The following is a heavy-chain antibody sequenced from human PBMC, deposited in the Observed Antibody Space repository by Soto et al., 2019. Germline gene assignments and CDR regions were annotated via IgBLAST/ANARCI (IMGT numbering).Heavy chain of an antibody. CDR2: ISGRGDST. D-gene: IGHD2-8*01. CDR1: GFPFSGYA. Sequence: EVQLLESGGILVHPGGSLRLSCAASGFPFSGYAMPWVRRAPGKGLGWVSAISGRGDSTYYADSVKGRFTISRDQSKNTLYLQMHSLRAEDTAVYFCAKERDNGADRYYFDDWGQGTLVTVSS. J-gene: IGHJ4*02. V-gene: IGHV3-23*01. CDR3: AKERDNGADRYYFDD.